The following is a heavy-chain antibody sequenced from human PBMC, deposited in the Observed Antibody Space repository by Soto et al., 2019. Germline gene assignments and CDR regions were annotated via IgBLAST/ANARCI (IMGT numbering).Heavy chain of an antibody. D-gene: IGHD6-13*01. V-gene: IGHV4-30-4*01. J-gene: IGHJ6*02. CDR1: GGSISSGGYY. Sequence: PSETLSLTCTVSGGSISSGGYYWSWIRQPPGKGRERIGYIYDSGSTYYNPSLKSRVTISVDTSKNQFSLKLSSVTAADTAVYYCARDEAAADTYYYYGMDVWGQGTTVTVS. CDR3: ARDEAAADTYYYYGMDV. CDR2: IYDSGST.